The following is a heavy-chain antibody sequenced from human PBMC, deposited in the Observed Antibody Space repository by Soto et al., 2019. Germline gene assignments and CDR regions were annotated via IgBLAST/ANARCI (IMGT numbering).Heavy chain of an antibody. CDR1: QFTSTTYA. J-gene: IGHJ4*02. D-gene: IGHD5-12*01. V-gene: IGHV3-23*01. CDR2: LTSRGGAT. CDR3: ATASIATSRGINFFDD. Sequence: GGSLRLSCVASQFTSTTYAMNWIRQAPGKGLEGVSTLTSRGGATYYADSVMSRFTISRDISKNTLFLHMNSLITEDTATYYWATASIATSRGINFFDDWGQGTQVTVSS.